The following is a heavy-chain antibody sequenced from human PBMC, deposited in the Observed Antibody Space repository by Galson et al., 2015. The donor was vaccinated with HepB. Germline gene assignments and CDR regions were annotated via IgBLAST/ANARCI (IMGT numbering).Heavy chain of an antibody. J-gene: IGHJ3*02. CDR3: ARELSVVVVAATNAFDI. D-gene: IGHD2-15*01. V-gene: IGHV3-30*04. CDR2: ISYDGSNK. Sequence: SLRLSCAASGFTFSSYAMHWVRQAPGKGLEWVAVISYDGSNKYYADSVKGRFTISRDNSKNTLYLQMNSLRSDDTAVYYCARELSVVVVAATNAFDIWGQGTMVTVSS. CDR1: GFTFSSYA.